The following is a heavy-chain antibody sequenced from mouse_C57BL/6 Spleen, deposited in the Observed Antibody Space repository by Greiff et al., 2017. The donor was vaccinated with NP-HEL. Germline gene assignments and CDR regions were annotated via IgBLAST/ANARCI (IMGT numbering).Heavy chain of an antibody. CDR1: GFTFNTYA. Sequence: EVQLVESGGGLVQPKGSLKLSCAASGFTFNTYAMHWVRQAPGKGLEWVARIRSKSSNYATYYADSVKDRFTISRDDSQSMLYLQMNNLKTEDTAMYYCVRDEGAYYSKGFAYWGQGTLVTVSA. D-gene: IGHD2-5*01. CDR2: IRSKSSNYAT. J-gene: IGHJ3*01. V-gene: IGHV10-3*01. CDR3: VRDEGAYYSKGFAY.